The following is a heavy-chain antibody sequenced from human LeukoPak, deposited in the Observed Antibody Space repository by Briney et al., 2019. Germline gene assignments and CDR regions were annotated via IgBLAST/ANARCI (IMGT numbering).Heavy chain of an antibody. V-gene: IGHV4-59*01. CDR3: ARDRALGSGKFYFDY. D-gene: IGHD3-16*01. CDR1: GGSISSYY. Sequence: PSETLSHTCTVSGGSISSYYWSWIRQPPGKGLEWIGYIDYSGTTNYNPSLKRRLTISVDTSKNQFSLHLSSVTAADTAVYYCARDRALGSGKFYFDYWGQGTLVTVSS. CDR2: IDYSGTT. J-gene: IGHJ4*02.